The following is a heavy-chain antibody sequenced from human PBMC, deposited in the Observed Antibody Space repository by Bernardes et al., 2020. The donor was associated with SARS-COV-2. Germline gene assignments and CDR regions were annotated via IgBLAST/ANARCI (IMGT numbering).Heavy chain of an antibody. CDR1: GYTFTAYD. D-gene: IGHD1-26*01. CDR3: AIIMVGPTNYYYYYAMDV. V-gene: IGHV1-8*01. Sequence: VKVSCKASGYTFTAYDISWVRQATGQGLEWMGWMTPNSGNTGYAQKFQGRVTMTRDTSISTAYMELSSLTSDDTAVYFCAIIMVGPTNYYYYYAMDVWGPGTTVTVSS. CDR2: MTPNSGNT. J-gene: IGHJ6*02.